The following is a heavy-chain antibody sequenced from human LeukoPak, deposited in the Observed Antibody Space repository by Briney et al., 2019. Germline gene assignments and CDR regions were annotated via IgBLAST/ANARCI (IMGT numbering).Heavy chain of an antibody. CDR1: GFTFSSYG. Sequence: PGGSLRLCCAASGFTFSSYGMHWGRQAPGKGLEWVAVISYDGSNKYYADSVKCRFTISKDNSKNTLYLQMNSLRAEDTAVYYCAKDSQQGLMYCLDYWGQGTLVTVSS. CDR2: ISYDGSNK. CDR3: AKDSQQGLMYCLDY. V-gene: IGHV3-30*18. J-gene: IGHJ4*02. D-gene: IGHD6-19*01.